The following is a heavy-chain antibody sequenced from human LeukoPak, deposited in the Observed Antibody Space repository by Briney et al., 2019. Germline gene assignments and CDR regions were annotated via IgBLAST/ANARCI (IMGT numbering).Heavy chain of an antibody. Sequence: GGSLRLSRAASGFTVSNNYMSWARQAPGKGLEWVSVLYGGGETHYADSVKGRFTISRDNSKNTLYLQMNSLTADDTAVYYCAGHPPEYGSPHALDVWGQGTTVTVSS. CDR1: GFTVSNNY. CDR2: LYGGGET. J-gene: IGHJ6*02. V-gene: IGHV3-66*04. CDR3: AGHPPEYGSPHALDV. D-gene: IGHD6-6*01.